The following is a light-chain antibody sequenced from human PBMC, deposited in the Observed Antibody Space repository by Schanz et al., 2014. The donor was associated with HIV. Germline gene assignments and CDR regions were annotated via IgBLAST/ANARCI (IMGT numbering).Light chain of an antibody. J-gene: IGKJ2*01. Sequence: DIQMTQSPPTLSASIGDRVTITCRASQTITDSLAWYQQKPGKAPKLLIYKASNLESGVPSRFIGRGSGTEFTHPTPRLQPDDFASYYCQHYHTYPYTFGQGTELEI. CDR1: QTITDS. CDR3: QHYHTYPYT. V-gene: IGKV1-5*03. CDR2: KAS.